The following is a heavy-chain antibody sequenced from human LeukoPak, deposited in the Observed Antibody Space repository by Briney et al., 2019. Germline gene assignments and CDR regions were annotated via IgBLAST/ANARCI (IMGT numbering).Heavy chain of an antibody. CDR1: GFPFGDYT. J-gene: IGHJ4*02. D-gene: IGHD1-26*01. CDR3: SRVIYSDVWFEAYFDS. V-gene: IGHV3-49*04. CDR2: IRKKDYGGTP. Sequence: GGSLRLSCTTSGFPFGDYTMNWVRQAPGKGPEWVGLIRKKDYGGTPEYAASVRGRFTISRDDSKSIAYLEMNNLKIEDAAIYYCSRVIYSDVWFEAYFDSWGQGTQVTVSS.